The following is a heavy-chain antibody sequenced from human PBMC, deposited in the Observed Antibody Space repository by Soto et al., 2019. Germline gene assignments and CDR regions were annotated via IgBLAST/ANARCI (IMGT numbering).Heavy chain of an antibody. J-gene: IGHJ5*02. CDR3: AKDPCGSCNWFDP. Sequence: VGTLRLSCAASGFTFSSYAMSWVRQAPGKGLEWVSAISGSGGSTYYADSVKGRFTISRDNSKNTLYLQMNSLRAEDTAVYYWAKDPCGSCNWFDPWGQGTLVTVSS. CDR2: ISGSGGST. V-gene: IGHV3-23*01. CDR1: GFTFSSYA. D-gene: IGHD6-13*01.